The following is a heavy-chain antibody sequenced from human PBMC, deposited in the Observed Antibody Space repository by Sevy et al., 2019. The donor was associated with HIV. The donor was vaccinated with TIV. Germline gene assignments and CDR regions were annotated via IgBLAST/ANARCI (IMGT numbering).Heavy chain of an antibody. V-gene: IGHV3-30*04. CDR3: TRVRGLLGWFDS. CDR1: GFTFSDYT. CDR2: ISYDGSRT. D-gene: IGHD3-10*01. J-gene: IGHJ5*01. Sequence: GGSLRLSCAASGFTFSDYTIHWGRQAPGKGLEWVSVISYDGSRTSYADSVKGRFTISRDNSKNTLFLQMNSLRAEDTAVYYCTRVRGLLGWFDSWGQGTLVTVSS.